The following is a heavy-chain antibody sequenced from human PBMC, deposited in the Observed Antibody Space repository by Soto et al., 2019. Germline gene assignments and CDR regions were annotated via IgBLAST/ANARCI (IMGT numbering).Heavy chain of an antibody. Sequence: PGGSLRLSCAASGFTFSSYAMSWVRQAPGKGLEWVSAISGSGGNTYYADSVKGRFTISRDNSKNTLYLQMNSLRAEDTAVYYCANRLPTLGQANVGMDVSGQGTTVTVSS. V-gene: IGHV3-23*01. D-gene: IGHD5-12*01. CDR3: ANRLPTLGQANVGMDV. CDR1: GFTFSSYA. J-gene: IGHJ6*02. CDR2: ISGSGGNT.